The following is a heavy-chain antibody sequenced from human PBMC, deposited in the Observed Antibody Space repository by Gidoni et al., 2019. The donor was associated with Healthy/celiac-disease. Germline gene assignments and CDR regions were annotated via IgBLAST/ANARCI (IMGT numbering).Heavy chain of an antibody. D-gene: IGHD2-15*01. V-gene: IGHV4-59*01. Sequence: QAQLPESGPGLVKPSEPLHLTFTVSGAPISSYYWRWLRQPPGKGLEWLWYIYYSGGTNYNPSLKRRVTISVDTSKNQFSLKLSSVTAADTDVYYCARARMVGGYCSGGSCYGSVYYGMDVWGQGTTVTVSS. J-gene: IGHJ6*02. CDR2: IYYSGGT. CDR1: GAPISSYY. CDR3: ARARMVGGYCSGGSCYGSVYYGMDV.